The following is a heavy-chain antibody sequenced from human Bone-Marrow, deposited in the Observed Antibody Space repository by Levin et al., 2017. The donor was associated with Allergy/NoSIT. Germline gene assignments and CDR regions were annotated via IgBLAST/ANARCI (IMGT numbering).Heavy chain of an antibody. CDR1: GYSIRSAYY. J-gene: IGHJ4*02. CDR2: VFHTGTT. CDR3: VRDGGYQLLPLLSYFDY. V-gene: IGHV4-38-2*02. D-gene: IGHD1-26*01. Sequence: SQTLSLTCSVSGYSIRSAYYWGWIRQTPGKGLEWIVSVFHTGTTSYNPSLQSRVTMSRDTSKNHFSLQLRSVTAADTAIYYCVRDGGYQLLPLLSYFDYWGQGVLVTVSS.